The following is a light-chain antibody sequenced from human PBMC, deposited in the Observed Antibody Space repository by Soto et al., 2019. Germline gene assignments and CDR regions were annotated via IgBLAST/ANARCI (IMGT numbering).Light chain of an antibody. Sequence: IVVTYCAVALSVSPGARAALSVRASQSVSSNLAWYQQKPGQAPRLLIYDVSTRATGIPTRISGSGSGTEFTLTISSLQSEDFAVYYCQQYNNWPHTFGEGTKVDIK. CDR2: DVS. CDR1: QSVSSN. J-gene: IGKJ4*02. V-gene: IGKV3D-15*01. CDR3: QQYNNWPHT.